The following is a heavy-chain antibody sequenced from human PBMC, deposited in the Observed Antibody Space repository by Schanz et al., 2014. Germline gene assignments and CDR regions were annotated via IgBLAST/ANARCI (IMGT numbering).Heavy chain of an antibody. CDR1: GFTFSSYW. Sequence: EVQLVESGGGLVQPGGSPRLSCAASGFTFSSYWMHWVRQAPGKGLVWISRINSDGSSASYADSVKGRFTISRDNAKNTLYLEMTSLRGEDTAVYYCARENLNWEAFDIWGQGTVVTVSS. V-gene: IGHV3-74*01. J-gene: IGHJ3*02. CDR3: ARENLNWEAFDI. CDR2: INSDGSSA. D-gene: IGHD7-27*01.